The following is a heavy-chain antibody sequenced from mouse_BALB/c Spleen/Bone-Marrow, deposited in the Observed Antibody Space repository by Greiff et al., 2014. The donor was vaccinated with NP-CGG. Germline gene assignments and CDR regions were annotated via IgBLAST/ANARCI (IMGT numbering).Heavy chain of an antibody. Sequence: LVESGAELVKPGASVKPSCKASGYTFTDYIIHWVKQRSGQGLEWIGWFYPGNGNIKFSEKFNDKATLTADKSSSTVYMELSRLTSEDSAVYFCARHFYGTSYFDYWGQGTTLTVSS. CDR2: FYPGNGNI. CDR1: GYTFTDYI. CDR3: ARHFYGTSYFDY. D-gene: IGHD1-1*01. V-gene: IGHV1-62-2*01. J-gene: IGHJ2*01.